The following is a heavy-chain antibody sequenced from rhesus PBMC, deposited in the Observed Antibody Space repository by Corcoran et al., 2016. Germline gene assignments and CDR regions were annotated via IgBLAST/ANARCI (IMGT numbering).Heavy chain of an antibody. CDR2: ISGSRGST. CDR1: GYSISSGYN. CDR3: ARDLEVAAAYAFDF. J-gene: IGHJ3*01. Sequence: QVQLQESGPGRVKPSETLSLTCAVSGYSISSGYNWGWIRQPPGKGQEYIGYISGSRGSTYYNPSLKSRVTISKATSKNQFSLKLSSVTAADTAVYYCARDLEVAAAYAFDFWGQGLRVTVSS. V-gene: IGHV4-99*02. D-gene: IGHD6-25*01.